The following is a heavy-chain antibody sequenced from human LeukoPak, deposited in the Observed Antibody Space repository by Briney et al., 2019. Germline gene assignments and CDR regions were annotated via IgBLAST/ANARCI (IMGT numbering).Heavy chain of an antibody. CDR2: VSVDGSTT. CDR1: GFTFSSYW. J-gene: IGHJ6*02. CDR3: AGRRVGNGMDV. V-gene: IGHV3-74*01. Sequence: QSGGSLRLSCAASGFTFSSYWMHWVRQAPGEGLVWVSRVSVDGSTTTYAESVEGRFTISRDNAKNTLSLQMNSLRAEDTAVYYCAGRRVGNGMDVWGQGTTVTVSS.